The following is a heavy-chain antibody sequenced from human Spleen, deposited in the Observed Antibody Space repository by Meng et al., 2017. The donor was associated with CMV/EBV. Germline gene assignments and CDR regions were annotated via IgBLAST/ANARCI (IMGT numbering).Heavy chain of an antibody. V-gene: IGHV4-39*07. CDR1: GDPVTTSSAY. D-gene: IGHD1-7*01. Sequence: GSLRLSCTVSGDPVTTSSAYWGWIRQHPGQGLEWIGSIHYTGSTYYAPSLESRVTISVDTSKKQFSLKLNSVTAADTAVYYCATLRGITGTTVDYWGQGTLVTVSS. CDR2: IHYTGST. J-gene: IGHJ4*02. CDR3: ATLRGITGTTVDY.